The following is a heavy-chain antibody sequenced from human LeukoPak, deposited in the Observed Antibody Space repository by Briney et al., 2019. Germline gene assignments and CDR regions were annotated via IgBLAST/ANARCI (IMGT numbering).Heavy chain of an antibody. V-gene: IGHV1-8*01. CDR2: MNPNSGNT. Sequence: ASVEVSCKASGYTFTSYDINWVRQATGQGLEWMGWMNPNSGNTGYAQKFQGRVTMTRNTSISTAYMELSSLRSEDTAVYYCARGSRFGAYYYYYMDVWGKGTTATISS. J-gene: IGHJ6*03. CDR1: GYTFTSYD. CDR3: ARGSRFGAYYYYYMDV. D-gene: IGHD3-10*01.